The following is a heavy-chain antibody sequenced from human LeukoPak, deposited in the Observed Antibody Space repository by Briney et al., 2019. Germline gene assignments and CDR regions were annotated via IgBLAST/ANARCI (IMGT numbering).Heavy chain of an antibody. D-gene: IGHD6-19*01. V-gene: IGHV3-30-3*02. J-gene: IGHJ4*02. CDR3: AKDTGYSSL. CDR1: GFTFSRYA. Sequence: GGSLRLSCAASGFTFSRYAMHWVRQAPGKGLEWVAVISDDGTFTLYGDSVRGRFTISRDSSRNTLYLQMNSLRPEDTAVYYCAKDTGYSSLWGQGTLVIVSA. CDR2: ISDDGTFT.